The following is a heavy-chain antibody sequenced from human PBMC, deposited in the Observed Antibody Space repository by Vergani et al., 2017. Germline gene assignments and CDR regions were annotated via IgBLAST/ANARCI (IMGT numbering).Heavy chain of an antibody. CDR3: ALTATYYYYYMDV. Sequence: QVQLVQSGAEVKKPGSSVKVSCKASGGTFSSYTISWVRQAPGQGLEWMGRIIPILGIANYAQKFQGRVTITADKSTSTAYMELSSLRSDDTAVYYCALTATYYYYYMDVWGKGTTVTVSS. CDR2: IIPILGIA. CDR1: GGTFSSYT. J-gene: IGHJ6*03. V-gene: IGHV1-69*02. D-gene: IGHD2-21*02.